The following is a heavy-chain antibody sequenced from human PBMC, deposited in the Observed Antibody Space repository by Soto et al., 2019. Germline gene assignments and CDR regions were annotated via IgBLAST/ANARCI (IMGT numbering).Heavy chain of an antibody. D-gene: IGHD6-6*01. CDR2: ISSGAITI. Sequence: SLRLSCAASGFTFSDYYMNWIRQAPGKGLEWVSCISSGAITIYYADAVKGRFTISRDNAKNSLYLQMNSLRAEDTAVYYCAGQYSSSSVEFWGQGTLVTVSS. CDR1: GFTFSDYY. J-gene: IGHJ4*02. CDR3: AGQYSSSSVEF. V-gene: IGHV3-11*01.